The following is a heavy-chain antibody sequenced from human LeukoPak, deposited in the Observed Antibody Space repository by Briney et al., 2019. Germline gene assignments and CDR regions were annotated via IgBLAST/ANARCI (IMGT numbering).Heavy chain of an antibody. J-gene: IGHJ4*02. V-gene: IGHV1-18*01. CDR1: GYTFTSYG. CDR3: ARDWGSSGYYLAGY. CDR2: ISAYNGNT. D-gene: IGHD3-22*01. Sequence: ASVKVSCKASGYTFTSYGISWVRQAPGQGLEWMGWISAYNGNTNYAQKLQGRVTMTTDTSTSTAYTELRSLRSDDTAVYYCARDWGSSGYYLAGYWGQGTLVTVSS.